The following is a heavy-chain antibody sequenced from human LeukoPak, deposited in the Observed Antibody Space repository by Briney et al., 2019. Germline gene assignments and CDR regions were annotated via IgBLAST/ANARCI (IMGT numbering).Heavy chain of an antibody. J-gene: IGHJ5*02. CDR2: ISGSGGST. CDR1: GFTFSSYA. V-gene: IGHV3-23*01. D-gene: IGHD2-15*01. CDR3: AKGAWRYCSGGSCYSNYFYR. Sequence: GGSLRLSCAASGFTFSSYAMSWVRQAPGKGLEWVSAISGSGGSTYYAASVKGRFTISRDNSKNTLYLQMNSLRAEDTAVYYCAKGAWRYCSGGSCYSNYFYRWGQRTLVTVSS.